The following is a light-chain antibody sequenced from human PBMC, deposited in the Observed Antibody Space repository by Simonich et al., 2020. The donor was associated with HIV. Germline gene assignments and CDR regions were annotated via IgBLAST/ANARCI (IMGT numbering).Light chain of an antibody. CDR3: QQYNNWPLF. J-gene: IGKJ2*01. CDR1: QSVSSN. Sequence: EIVMMQSPATLSVSPGERATLYCRASQSVSSNLAWYQQNPGQAPRLLIYGASTRATGIPARFSGSGSGTEFTLTITSMQAEDFAVYYCQQYNNWPLFFGQGTKVEIK. V-gene: IGKV3-15*01. CDR2: GAS.